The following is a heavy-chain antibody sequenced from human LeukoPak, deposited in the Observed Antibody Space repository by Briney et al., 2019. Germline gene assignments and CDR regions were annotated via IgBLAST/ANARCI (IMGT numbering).Heavy chain of an antibody. Sequence: PSETLSVTCTVSGVSISSDYWSWIRLPPGKGLEWIGYIYYSGSSNYNPSLKSRVTMSVDTSKNQFSLKLTSVTVADTAVYYCARRLRQNLFDPWGQGTLVTVSS. V-gene: IGHV4-59*08. J-gene: IGHJ5*02. D-gene: IGHD4-17*01. CDR1: GVSISSDY. CDR3: ARRLRQNLFDP. CDR2: IYYSGSS.